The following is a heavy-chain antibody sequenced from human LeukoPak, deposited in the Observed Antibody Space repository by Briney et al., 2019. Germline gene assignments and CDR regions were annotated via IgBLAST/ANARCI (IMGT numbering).Heavy chain of an antibody. CDR1: GGSITSYY. CDR3: ARDLTLTARTAMFNRWFDP. J-gene: IGHJ5*02. CDR2: IYYSGST. V-gene: IGHV4-59*12. D-gene: IGHD5-18*01. Sequence: SETLSLTCTVSGGSITSYYWSWIRQPPGKGLEWIGYIYYSGSTYYNPSLKSRVTISVDTSKNQFSLKLSSVTAADMAVYYCARDLTLTARTAMFNRWFDPWGQGTLVTVSS.